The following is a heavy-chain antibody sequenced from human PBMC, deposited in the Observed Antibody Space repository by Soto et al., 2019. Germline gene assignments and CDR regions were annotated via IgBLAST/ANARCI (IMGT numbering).Heavy chain of an antibody. D-gene: IGHD3-10*01. Sequence: QVQLVQSGAEVKKPGASVKVSCKASGYTFTSYYMHWVRQAPGQGLEWMGIINPSGGSTSYAQKFHGLVTLSRDTSTSTVYMELSSRRSEDTAVYYCARIQYCSGSTAFDYWGQGTLVTVSS. CDR1: GYTFTSYY. CDR2: INPSGGST. J-gene: IGHJ4*02. CDR3: ARIQYCSGSTAFDY. V-gene: IGHV1-46*01.